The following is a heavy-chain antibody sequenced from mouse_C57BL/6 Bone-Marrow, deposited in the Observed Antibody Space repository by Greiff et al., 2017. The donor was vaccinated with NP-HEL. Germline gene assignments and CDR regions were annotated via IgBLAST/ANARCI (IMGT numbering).Heavy chain of an antibody. CDR1: GYTFTSYW. CDR2: IDPSDSYT. J-gene: IGHJ4*01. CDR3: ARTGYYAMDY. Sequence: VQLQESGAELVKPGASVKLSCKASGYTFTSYWMQWVKQRPGQGLEWIGVIDPSDSYTNYNQKFKGKATLTVDTSSSTAYMQLSSLTSEDSAVYYCARTGYYAMDYWGQGTSVTVSS. V-gene: IGHV1-50*01. D-gene: IGHD4-1*01.